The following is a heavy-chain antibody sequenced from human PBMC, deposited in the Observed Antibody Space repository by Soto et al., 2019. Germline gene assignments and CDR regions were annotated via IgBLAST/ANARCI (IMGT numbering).Heavy chain of an antibody. CDR3: ATGSFTSTGGRIGYHYNAMDV. CDR2: IIPIFGPA. D-gene: IGHD1-1*01. Sequence: SVKVSCKSSGGTFSSHSINWVRQAPGQGLEWMGGIIPIFGPANFAKKFQGRVAITADESTTTAYMELSSLTSEDTAVYYCATGSFTSTGGRIGYHYNAMDVWGQGTTVTVSS. V-gene: IGHV1-69*13. CDR1: GGTFSSHS. J-gene: IGHJ6*02.